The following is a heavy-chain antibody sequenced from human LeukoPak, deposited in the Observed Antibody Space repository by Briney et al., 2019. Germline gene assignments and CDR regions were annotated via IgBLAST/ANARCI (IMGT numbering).Heavy chain of an antibody. V-gene: IGHV3-20*01. Sequence: GGSLRLSCAASGFTFSSYSMNWVRQAPGKGLEWVSGINWNGGSRGYADSVKGRFTISRDNAKNSVYLQMNSLRSEDTAFYHCARDRCSSTSCYNTPNWFDPWGQGTLVTVSS. CDR2: INWNGGSR. CDR1: GFTFSSYS. J-gene: IGHJ5*02. CDR3: ARDRCSSTSCYNTPNWFDP. D-gene: IGHD2-2*02.